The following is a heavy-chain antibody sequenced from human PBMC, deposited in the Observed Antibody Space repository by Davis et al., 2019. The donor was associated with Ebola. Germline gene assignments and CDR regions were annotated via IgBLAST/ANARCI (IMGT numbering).Heavy chain of an antibody. CDR2: ISNDGLYQ. CDR1: GFTFSSYG. D-gene: IGHD6-19*01. V-gene: IGHV3-30*18. CDR3: AKDGSSGTWDS. J-gene: IGHJ5*01. Sequence: PGGSLRLSCAASGFTFSSYGMHWVRQTPGKGLEWVAVISNDGLYQYYADSVKGRFTISRDNSKNTLYLQMNSLKVDDTAIYYCAKDGSSGTWDSWGQGTLVTVSS.